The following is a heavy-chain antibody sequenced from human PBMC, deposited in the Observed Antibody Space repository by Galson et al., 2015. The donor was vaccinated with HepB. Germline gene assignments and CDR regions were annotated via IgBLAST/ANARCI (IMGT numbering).Heavy chain of an antibody. D-gene: IGHD1-26*01. J-gene: IGHJ1*01. Sequence: SLRLSCAASGFIFNNYAMSWVRQAPGKGLEWASSITDSATRTYYADSVKGRFTISRDTSKNTLYLQMNSLRAEDTAVYYCAKYWEDIAFQHWGQGTLVTVSS. CDR2: ITDSATRT. V-gene: IGHV3-23*01. CDR3: AKYWEDIAFQH. CDR1: GFIFNNYA.